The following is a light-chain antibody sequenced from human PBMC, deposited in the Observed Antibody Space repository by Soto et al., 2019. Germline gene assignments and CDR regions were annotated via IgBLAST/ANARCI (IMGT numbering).Light chain of an antibody. V-gene: IGKV1-6*01. CDR2: SAS. Sequence: AIQMTQSPSSLSASVGDRVTITCRASQDIRNDLGWSQQKPGKAPKLLIYSASSLQSGVPSRFSGSGSGTDFTLTISSLQPEDFATYYCLQDYNYPFTFGPGTKVDIE. J-gene: IGKJ3*01. CDR1: QDIRND. CDR3: LQDYNYPFT.